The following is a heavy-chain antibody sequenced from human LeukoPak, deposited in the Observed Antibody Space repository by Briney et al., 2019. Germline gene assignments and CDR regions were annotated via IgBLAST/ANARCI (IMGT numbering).Heavy chain of an antibody. CDR3: AAEGGLGVFAH. Sequence: SETLSLTCGVFGGSFSGYYWTWLRQPPGKGLEWIGQINHRGSSHYNPSLRSRVTISVDTSKTQFSLKLTSVTAADTAIYYCAAEGGLGVFAHWGQGTLLTVSS. V-gene: IGHV4-34*01. J-gene: IGHJ4*02. CDR1: GGSFSGYY. D-gene: IGHD3-16*01. CDR2: INHRGSS.